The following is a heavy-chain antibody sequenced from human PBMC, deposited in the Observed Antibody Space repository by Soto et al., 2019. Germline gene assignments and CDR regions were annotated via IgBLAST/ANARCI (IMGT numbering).Heavy chain of an antibody. J-gene: IGHJ6*03. V-gene: IGHV4-59*01. CDR3: ARGGDGSYDFWSGYYPRLYYYYYMDV. Sequence: QVQLQESGPGLVKPSETLSLTCTVSGGSISSYYWSWIRQPPGKGLEWIGYIYYSGSTNYNPSLKSRVTISVDTSKNQVSLKLSSVTAADTAVYYCARGGDGSYDFWSGYYPRLYYYYYMDVWGKGTTVTVSS. D-gene: IGHD3-3*01. CDR2: IYYSGST. CDR1: GGSISSYY.